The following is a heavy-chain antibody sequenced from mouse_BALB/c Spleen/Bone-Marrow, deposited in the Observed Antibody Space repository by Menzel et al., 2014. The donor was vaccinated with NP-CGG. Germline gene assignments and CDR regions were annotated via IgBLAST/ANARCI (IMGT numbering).Heavy chain of an antibody. CDR3: TFLVKEDFAY. Sequence: DVQLQESGTVLARPGASAKMSCKASGYSFTSYWMHWVKQRPGQGLEWIGAIYPGNSDTTYNQKFKGKAKLTAVTSASTAYMELSSLTNEDSAVYYCTFLVKEDFAYWGQGTLVTVSA. V-gene: IGHV1-5*01. CDR2: IYPGNSDT. CDR1: GYSFTSYW. D-gene: IGHD2-10*02. J-gene: IGHJ3*01.